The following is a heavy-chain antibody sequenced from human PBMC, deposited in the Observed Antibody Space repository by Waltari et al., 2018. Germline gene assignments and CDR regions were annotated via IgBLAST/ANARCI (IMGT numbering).Heavy chain of an antibody. CDR2: INHSGST. CDR3: ANSETGTGDY. CDR1: GGSFSGYY. J-gene: IGHJ4*02. V-gene: IGHV4-34*01. Sequence: QVQLQQWGAGLLKPAETLSLTCAVCGGSFSGYYRSWRRQPPGKGLGWIGEINHSGSTNYNPSLKSRVTISVDTSKNQFSLKLSSVTAADTAVYYCANSETGTGDYWGQGTLVTVSS. D-gene: IGHD2-8*02.